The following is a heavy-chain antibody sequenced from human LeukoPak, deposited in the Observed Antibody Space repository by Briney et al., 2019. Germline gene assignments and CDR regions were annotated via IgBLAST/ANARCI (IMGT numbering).Heavy chain of an antibody. J-gene: IGHJ4*02. D-gene: IGHD6-19*01. V-gene: IGHV4-59*08. CDR1: GDSIRTYY. CDR2: IYYSGST. CDR3: ARQDSSGWYYLDY. Sequence: SETLSLTCTVSGDSIRTYYWSWLRQPPGKGLEWIGYIYYSGSTNYNPSLKSRVTISVDKSNNQFSLNLSSVTAADTAVSYCARQDSSGWYYLDYWGQGTLVTVSS.